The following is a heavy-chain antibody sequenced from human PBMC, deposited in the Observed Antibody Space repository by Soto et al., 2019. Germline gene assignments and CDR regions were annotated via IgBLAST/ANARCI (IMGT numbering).Heavy chain of an antibody. Sequence: LSLTCTVSGGSISSSSYYWGWIRQPPGKGLEWIGSIYYSGSTYYNPSLKSRVTISVDTSKNQFSLKLSSVTAADTAVYYCARVYCSSTSCSGEGWFDPWGQGTLVTVS. J-gene: IGHJ5*02. CDR3: ARVYCSSTSCSGEGWFDP. CDR2: IYYSGST. CDR1: GGSISSSSYY. D-gene: IGHD2-2*01. V-gene: IGHV4-39*01.